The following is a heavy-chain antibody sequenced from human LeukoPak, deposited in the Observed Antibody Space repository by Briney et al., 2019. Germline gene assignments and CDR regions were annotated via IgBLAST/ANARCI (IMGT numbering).Heavy chain of an antibody. D-gene: IGHD6-19*01. J-gene: IGHJ6*03. CDR1: GFTVSSNY. V-gene: IGHV3-53*01. Sequence: GETLTLSCAASGFTVSSNYMSWVRQAPGKGLEWVSVIYSGGSTYYADSVKGRFTISRDTSKNPLSLKMNSLSAEDTAVYYCARGGSSGWYRGFGLGNYMDVWGQGTMVTISS. CDR2: IYSGGST. CDR3: ARGGSSGWYRGFGLGNYMDV.